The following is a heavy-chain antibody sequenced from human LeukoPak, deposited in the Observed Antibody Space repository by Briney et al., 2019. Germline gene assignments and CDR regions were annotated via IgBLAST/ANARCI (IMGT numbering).Heavy chain of an antibody. CDR2: IYYSGST. V-gene: IGHV4-31*03. J-gene: IGHJ6*02. Sequence: SETLSLTCTVSGGSISSGGYYWSWIRQHPGKGLEWIGYIYYSGSTYYNPSLKSRVTISVDTSKNQFSLKLSSVTAADTAVYYCARDKWTYDFWSGYNYGMDVWGQGTTVTVSS. CDR1: GGSISSGGYY. CDR3: ARDKWTYDFWSGYNYGMDV. D-gene: IGHD3-3*01.